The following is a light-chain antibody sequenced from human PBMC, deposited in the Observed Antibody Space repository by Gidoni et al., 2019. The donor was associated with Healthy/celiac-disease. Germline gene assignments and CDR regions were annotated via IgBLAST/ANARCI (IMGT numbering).Light chain of an antibody. CDR3: HQSSSLPFT. Sequence: EILLTQSPDFQSVTPKEKVTITCRASQSIGSSLHWYQPKPDQSQKLLIKYASHSFSGVPSRFSGSGSGTDVTLTINSMEAEDAATYYCHQSSSLPFTFGPGTKVDIK. J-gene: IGKJ3*01. CDR2: YAS. CDR1: QSIGSS. V-gene: IGKV6-21*01.